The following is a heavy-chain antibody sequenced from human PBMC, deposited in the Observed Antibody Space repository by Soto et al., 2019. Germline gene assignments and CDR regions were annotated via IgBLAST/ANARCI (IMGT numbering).Heavy chain of an antibody. CDR2: VFYSGTT. J-gene: IGHJ6*02. CDR1: GASLTKSY. D-gene: IGHD2-21*01. V-gene: IGHV4-59*01. CDR3: ARERIGEDYYYGMDV. Sequence: SETLSLTCNVSGASLTKSYWSWIRQPPGKVLEWIGNVFYSGTTRYNPSLKSRVSMSVDTSKSHFSLRLSFVTAADTAVYYCARERIGEDYYYGMDVWGQGTTVTVSS.